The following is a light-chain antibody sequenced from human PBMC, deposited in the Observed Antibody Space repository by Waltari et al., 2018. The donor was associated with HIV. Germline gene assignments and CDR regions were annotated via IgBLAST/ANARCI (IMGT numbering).Light chain of an antibody. Sequence: YVLTQSPSVSVAPGETARITCEGDNIGSQSVHWYQQKPGQAPVLVIYYDDDRASGIPERFSGSNSGNTATLTINRVEAGDEADYFCQVWHGGSDCVIFGGGTKLTVL. CDR1: NIGSQS. CDR3: QVWHGGSDCVI. J-gene: IGLJ2*01. CDR2: YDD. V-gene: IGLV3-21*04.